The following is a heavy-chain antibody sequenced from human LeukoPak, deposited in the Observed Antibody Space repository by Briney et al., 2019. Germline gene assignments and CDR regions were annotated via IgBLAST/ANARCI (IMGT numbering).Heavy chain of an antibody. CDR2: IYSGGST. V-gene: IGHV3-53*01. D-gene: IGHD1-26*01. Sequence: GGSLRLSCAAPRFTLSSNYMRWVPQAPGKGLEWVSVIYSGGSTYYTASAKGRFTISTDNTKHTPDLQMKRPSAEDTAVSYCARASSGSDYNSGVDYWGQGALVTVSS. CDR1: RFTLSSNY. CDR3: ARASSGSDYNSGVDY. J-gene: IGHJ4*02.